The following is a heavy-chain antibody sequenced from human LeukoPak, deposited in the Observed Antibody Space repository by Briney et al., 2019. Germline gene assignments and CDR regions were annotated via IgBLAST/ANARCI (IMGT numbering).Heavy chain of an antibody. Sequence: PSETLSLTCTVSGGSFSTGSYYWSWLRQPPGKGLEWIGYIYYSGSTNYNPSLKSRVTISVDTSKNQFSLKLSSVTAADTAVYYCARGTYNWNYEGGDWGQGTLVTVSS. CDR3: ARGTYNWNYEGGD. CDR2: IYYSGST. CDR1: GGSFSTGSYY. D-gene: IGHD1-7*01. V-gene: IGHV4-61*01. J-gene: IGHJ4*02.